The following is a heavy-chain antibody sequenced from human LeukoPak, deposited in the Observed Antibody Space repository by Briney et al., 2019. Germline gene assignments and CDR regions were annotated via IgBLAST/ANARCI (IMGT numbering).Heavy chain of an antibody. CDR2: ISGSGGST. V-gene: IGHV3-23*01. D-gene: IGHD3-22*01. J-gene: IGHJ4*02. CDR3: AKDYYYDSSGYSQAFDY. Sequence: QPGGSLRLSCAASGFTFSSYAMSWVRQAPGKGLEWVSAISGSGGSTYYVDSVKGRFTISRDNSKNTLYLQMNSRRAEDTAVNYCAKDYYYDSSGYSQAFDYWGQGTLVTVSS. CDR1: GFTFSSYA.